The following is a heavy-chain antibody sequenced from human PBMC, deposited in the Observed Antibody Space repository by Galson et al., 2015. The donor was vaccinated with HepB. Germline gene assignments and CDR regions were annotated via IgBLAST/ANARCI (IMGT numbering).Heavy chain of an antibody. CDR1: GFTFSDYH. Sequence: SLRLSCAASGFTFSDYHMSWIRQAPGKGLEWVSYISSSSSYTNYADSVKGRFTISRDNAKNSLYLQMNSLRAEDTAVYYCAREEQWLPPQHWGQGTLVTVSS. CDR2: ISSSSSYT. J-gene: IGHJ1*01. CDR3: AREEQWLPPQH. V-gene: IGHV3-11*05. D-gene: IGHD6-19*01.